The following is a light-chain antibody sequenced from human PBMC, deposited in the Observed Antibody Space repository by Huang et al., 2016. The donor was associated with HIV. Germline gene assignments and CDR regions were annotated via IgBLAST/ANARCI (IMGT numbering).Light chain of an antibody. Sequence: DIVVTQSPGSLALSLGERAAINCSSSQSVFHTSNNRNYLSWYQVKPGQSPQLLIYWASTRDSGVPDRFRGSGSGTDFTLTITSLQAEDVAVYYCHQYYNSPQTFGQGTKVEV. CDR3: HQYYNSPQT. V-gene: IGKV4-1*01. J-gene: IGKJ1*01. CDR2: WAS. CDR1: QSVFHTSNNRNY.